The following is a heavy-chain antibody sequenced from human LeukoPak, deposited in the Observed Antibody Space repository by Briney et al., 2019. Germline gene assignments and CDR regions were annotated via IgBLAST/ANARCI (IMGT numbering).Heavy chain of an antibody. CDR2: IYYSGST. V-gene: IGHV4-59*08. Sequence: SETLSLTCTVSGGSISSYYWSWIRQPPGKGLEWIGYIYYSGSTNYNPSLKSRVTISVDTSKNQFSLKLSSVTAADTAVYYCARQPHSCSSTSCYGTTFDYWGQGTLVTVSS. J-gene: IGHJ4*02. CDR1: GGSISSYY. CDR3: ARQPHSCSSTSCYGTTFDY. D-gene: IGHD2-2*01.